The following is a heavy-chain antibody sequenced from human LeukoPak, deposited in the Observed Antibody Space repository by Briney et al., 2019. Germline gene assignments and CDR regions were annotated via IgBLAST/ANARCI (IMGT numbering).Heavy chain of an antibody. CDR2: IHYSGGT. Sequence: PSETLSLTCTVSGGFISTYYWSWIRQPPGKGLEWIGYIHYSGGTNYNPSLKSRVTISVDTSKNQFSLKLSSVTAAGTAVYYCAREQYDSSGYFFLDLWGRGTLVTVSS. CDR1: GGFISTYY. J-gene: IGHJ2*01. CDR3: AREQYDSSGYFFLDL. D-gene: IGHD3-22*01. V-gene: IGHV4-59*01.